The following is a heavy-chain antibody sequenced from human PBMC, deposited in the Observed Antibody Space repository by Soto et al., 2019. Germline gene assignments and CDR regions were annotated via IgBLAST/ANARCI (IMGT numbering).Heavy chain of an antibody. V-gene: IGHV1-69*13. Sequence: SVKVSCKASGGTFSSYAISWVRQAPGQGLEWMGGIIPIFGTANYAQKFQGRVTITADESTSTAYMELSSLRSEDTAVYYCARVRVATITGRGGSYYYYGMDVWGQGTTVTVSS. CDR1: GGTFSSYA. CDR3: ARVRVATITGRGGSYYYYGMDV. J-gene: IGHJ6*02. D-gene: IGHD5-12*01. CDR2: IIPIFGTA.